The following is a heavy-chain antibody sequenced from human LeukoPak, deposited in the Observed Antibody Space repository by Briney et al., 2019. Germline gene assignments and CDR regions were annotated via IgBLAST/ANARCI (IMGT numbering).Heavy chain of an antibody. CDR2: INHSGST. V-gene: IGHV4-34*01. CDR1: GGSFSGYY. Sequence: HPSETLSLTCAVYGGSFSGYYWSWIRQPPGKGLEWIGEINHSGSTNYNPSLKSRVTISVDTSKNQFSLKLSSVTAADTAVYYCARGLGGAVADPIDYWGQGALVTVSS. D-gene: IGHD6-19*01. CDR3: ARGLGGAVADPIDY. J-gene: IGHJ4*02.